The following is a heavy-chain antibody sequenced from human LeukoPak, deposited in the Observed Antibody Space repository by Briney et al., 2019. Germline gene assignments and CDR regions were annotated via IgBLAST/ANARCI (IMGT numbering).Heavy chain of an antibody. CDR2: ISSSSYI. CDR3: ARGAAGSYSGIDY. J-gene: IGHJ4*02. Sequence: GGSLRLSCAASGFTFSSYSMNWVRQAPGKGLEWVSSISSSSYIYYADSVKGRFTISRGNAKNSLYLQMNSLRAEDTAVYYCARGAAGSYSGIDYWGQGTLVTVSS. CDR1: GFTFSSYS. D-gene: IGHD6-13*01. V-gene: IGHV3-21*01.